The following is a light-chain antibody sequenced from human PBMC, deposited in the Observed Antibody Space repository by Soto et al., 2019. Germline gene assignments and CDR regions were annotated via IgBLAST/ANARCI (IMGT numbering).Light chain of an antibody. Sequence: EIVLTQSPGTLSLSPGERATLSCRASQSVFNNHIGWYQQKPGQAPRRLIFGASFRATGIPDRFSGSESGTDFTLTISRLEPEDFAVYYCQQYGSSPTTFGQATKVEIK. J-gene: IGKJ1*01. CDR3: QQYGSSPTT. CDR2: GAS. CDR1: QSVFNNH. V-gene: IGKV3-20*01.